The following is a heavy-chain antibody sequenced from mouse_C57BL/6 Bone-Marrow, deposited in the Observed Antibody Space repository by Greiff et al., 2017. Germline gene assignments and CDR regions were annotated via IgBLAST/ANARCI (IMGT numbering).Heavy chain of an antibody. V-gene: IGHV3-8*01. CDR3: ARSGWLLRWYFDV. CDR1: GYSITSDY. D-gene: IGHD2-3*01. Sequence: VQLKESGPGLAKPSQTLSLTSSVTGYSITSDYWNWIRKFPGNKLEYMGYISYSGSTYYNPSLKSRISITRDTSKNQYYLQLNAVTTEDTATYYYARSGWLLRWYFDVWGTGTTVTVSS. CDR2: ISYSGST. J-gene: IGHJ1*03.